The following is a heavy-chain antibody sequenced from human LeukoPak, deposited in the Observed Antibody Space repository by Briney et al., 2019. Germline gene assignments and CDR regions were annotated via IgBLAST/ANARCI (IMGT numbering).Heavy chain of an antibody. Sequence: ASVKVSCKASGYTFTGYGISWVRQAPGQGREWMGWITTYNGNTNFAQKVQGRVTMTTDTSTSTAYMELRSLRSDDTAVYYCARCILATCRYLPSFDFWGQGTLVTVSS. J-gene: IGHJ4*02. D-gene: IGHD3-3*02. CDR2: ITTYNGNT. CDR3: ARCILATCRYLPSFDF. V-gene: IGHV1-18*01. CDR1: GYTFTGYG.